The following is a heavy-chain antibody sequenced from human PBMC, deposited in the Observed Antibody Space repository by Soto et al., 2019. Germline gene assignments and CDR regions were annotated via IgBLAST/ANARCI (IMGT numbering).Heavy chain of an antibody. J-gene: IGHJ5*02. Sequence: ASVKVSCKVSGYTLTELSMHWVRQAPGKGLEWMGGFDPEDGETIYAQKFQGRVTMTEDTSTDTAYMELSSLRSEDTAVYYCARTEILRGSLNWFDPWGQGTLVTVSS. CDR3: ARTEILRGSLNWFDP. CDR1: GYTLTELS. D-gene: IGHD3-10*01. V-gene: IGHV1-24*01. CDR2: FDPEDGET.